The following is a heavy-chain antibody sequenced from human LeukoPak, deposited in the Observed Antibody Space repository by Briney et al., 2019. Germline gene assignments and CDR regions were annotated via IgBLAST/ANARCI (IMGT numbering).Heavy chain of an antibody. CDR1: GFRFDDYA. D-gene: IGHD5-18*01. CDR2: ITAVGGST. Sequence: GGSLRLSCAGSGFRFDDYAMHWVRQAPGKGLEWVSLITAVGGSTYYADSVKGRFTISRDNSKNSLYVQMNSLRSEDTGFYYCASGPRGYSYGLAFEDWGEGTLVTVSS. CDR3: ASGPRGYSYGLAFED. V-gene: IGHV3-43*02. J-gene: IGHJ4*02.